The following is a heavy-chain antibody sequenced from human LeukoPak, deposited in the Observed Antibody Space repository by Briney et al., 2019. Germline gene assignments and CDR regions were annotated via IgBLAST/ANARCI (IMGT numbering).Heavy chain of an antibody. CDR2: IKQDGSER. Sequence: GGSLRLSCATSGFTFNNFWMSWVRQAPGKGLEWVANIKQDGSERYYVDSVKGRFTISRDNAKNSLYLQMNSLRAEDTAVYFCARVEQHLDYYYYYYMDVWGKGTTVTVSS. CDR1: GFTFNNFW. D-gene: IGHD6-13*01. J-gene: IGHJ6*03. V-gene: IGHV3-7*03. CDR3: ARVEQHLDYYYYYYMDV.